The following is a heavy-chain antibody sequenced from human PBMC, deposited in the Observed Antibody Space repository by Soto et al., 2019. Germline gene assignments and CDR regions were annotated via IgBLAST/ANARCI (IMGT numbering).Heavy chain of an antibody. CDR1: GFTFRSFA. Sequence: EVQLLESGGGLVQPGGSLRLSCAGSGFTFRSFAMTWVRQAPGKGLEWVSVISGSGATAYYADSVRGRFAVSRANSKNTVHLQMNSLRVEDTAVYYCARESHYSYGPDYYYYAMDVWGQGTTVTVSS. D-gene: IGHD5-18*01. CDR3: ARESHYSYGPDYYYYAMDV. CDR2: ISGSGATA. V-gene: IGHV3-23*01. J-gene: IGHJ6*02.